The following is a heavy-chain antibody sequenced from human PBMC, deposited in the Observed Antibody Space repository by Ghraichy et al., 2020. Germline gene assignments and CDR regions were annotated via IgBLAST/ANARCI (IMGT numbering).Heavy chain of an antibody. CDR2: ISGSGGST. CDR1: GFTFSNYA. CDR3: AKQGFREFSEFDY. V-gene: IGHV3-23*01. J-gene: IGHJ4*02. Sequence: GGSLRLSCAASGFTFSNYAMSWVRQAPGKGLQWVSTISGSGGSTYYADSVRGRFTISVDSSKNMLYLQMNSLRAVDTAVYYCAKQGFREFSEFDYWGQGTLVTVSS. D-gene: IGHD3-10*01.